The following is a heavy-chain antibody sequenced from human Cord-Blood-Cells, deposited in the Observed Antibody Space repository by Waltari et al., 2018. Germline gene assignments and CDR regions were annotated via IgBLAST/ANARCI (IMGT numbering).Heavy chain of an antibody. CDR2: IYYSGST. D-gene: IGHD6-13*01. J-gene: IGHJ6*03. CDR3: ARHELGSSWYYYYYMDV. CDR1: GGSISSRSYY. Sequence: QLQLQESGPGLAKPSEPLSLTCTVSGGSISSRSYYCAWFRQPPGKGLAWLGCIYYSGSTYYNPSLKSRVTISVDTSKNQFSLKLSSVTAADTAVYYCARHELGSSWYYYYYMDVWGKGTTVTVSS. V-gene: IGHV4-39*01.